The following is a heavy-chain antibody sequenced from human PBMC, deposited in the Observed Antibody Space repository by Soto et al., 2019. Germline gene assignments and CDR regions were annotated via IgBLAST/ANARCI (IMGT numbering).Heavy chain of an antibody. CDR3: ARAQRGVVGPCFDL. J-gene: IGHJ5*02. Sequence: SETLSLTCAVSGGSISSGGYSWSWIRQPPGKGLEWIGYIYHSGSTYSNPSLQSRVTISVERSKNQLSLKMSSVDAAAKAVYHYARAQRGVVGPCFDLWGPGKLATVSS. V-gene: IGHV4-30-2*01. CDR1: GGSISSGGYS. CDR2: IYHSGST. D-gene: IGHD2-2*01.